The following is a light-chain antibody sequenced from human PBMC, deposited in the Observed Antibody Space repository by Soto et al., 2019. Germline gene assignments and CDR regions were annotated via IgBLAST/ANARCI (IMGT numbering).Light chain of an antibody. Sequence: QSALTQPASVSGSPGQSITISCTGTSSDVGGYNYVSWYQQHPGKAPKLMIYEVSNRPSGVSNRFSGPKSGNTASLTISGLQAEDEADYYCSSYTSSSTTVFGGGTKLTVL. CDR1: SSDVGGYNY. J-gene: IGLJ3*02. CDR2: EVS. V-gene: IGLV2-14*01. CDR3: SSYTSSSTTV.